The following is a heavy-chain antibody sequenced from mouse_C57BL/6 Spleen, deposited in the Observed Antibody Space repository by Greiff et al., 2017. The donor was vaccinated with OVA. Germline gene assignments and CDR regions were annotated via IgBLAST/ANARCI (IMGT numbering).Heavy chain of an antibody. CDR2: ISYSGST. D-gene: IGHD2-14*01. V-gene: IGHV3-1*01. Sequence: VQLKESGPGMVKPSQSLSLTCTVTGYSITSGYDWHWIRHFPGNKLEWMGYISYSGSTNYNPSLKSRISITHDTSKNHFFLKLNSVTTEDTATYYCAVEIGNGSYAMDYWGQGTSVTVSS. CDR1: GYSITSGYD. CDR3: AVEIGNGSYAMDY. J-gene: IGHJ4*01.